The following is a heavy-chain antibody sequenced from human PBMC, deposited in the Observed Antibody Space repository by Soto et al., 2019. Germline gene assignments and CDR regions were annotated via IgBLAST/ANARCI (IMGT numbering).Heavy chain of an antibody. J-gene: IGHJ4*02. CDR3: ASWLKTSGWYVLLEGSFDY. D-gene: IGHD6-19*01. CDR2: IKQDGSAK. Sequence: GGSLRLSCAASGFTFSSYWMTWVRQAPGKGLEWVANIKQDGSAKYYVDSVKGRFTISRGNAKNSLYLQMNSLRAEDTAVYYFASWLKTSGWYVLLEGSFDYWGQGTLVTVSS. CDR1: GFTFSSYW. V-gene: IGHV3-7*01.